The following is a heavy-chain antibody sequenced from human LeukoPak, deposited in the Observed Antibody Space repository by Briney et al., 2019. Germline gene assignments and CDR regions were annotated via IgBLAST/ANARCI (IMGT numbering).Heavy chain of an antibody. CDR1: GYTFDENH. V-gene: IGHV1-2*02. CDR2: INPKSGAT. J-gene: IGHJ3*01. D-gene: IGHD2-8*02. Sequence: GASVKVSCKASGYTFDENHIHWVRQAPGQGPEWMGWINPKSGATDSAQQFQGRLTMTRDTSIGTASMDLSGLRLDDTGIYYCARAGDESTGRYDSLHFWGQGTMVTVSS. CDR3: ARAGDESTGRYDSLHF.